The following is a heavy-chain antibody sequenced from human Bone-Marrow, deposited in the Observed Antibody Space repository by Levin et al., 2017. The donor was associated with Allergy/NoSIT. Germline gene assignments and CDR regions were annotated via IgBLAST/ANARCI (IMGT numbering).Heavy chain of an antibody. CDR1: GYTFTGYY. J-gene: IGHJ4*02. CDR2: INPNSGGT. V-gene: IGHV1-2*02. D-gene: IGHD5-24*01. CDR3: ARAGYDGSGYYFDY. Sequence: ASVKVSCKASGYTFTGYYMHWVRQAPGQGLEWMGWINPNSGGTNYAQKFQGRVTMTRDTSISTAYMELSRLRSDDTAVYYCARAGYDGSGYYFDYWGQGTLVTVSS.